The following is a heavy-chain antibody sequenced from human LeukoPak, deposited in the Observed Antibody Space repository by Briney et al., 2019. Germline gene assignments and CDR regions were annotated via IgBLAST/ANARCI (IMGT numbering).Heavy chain of an antibody. J-gene: IGHJ5*02. CDR3: ARDGWELLYWFDP. CDR1: GYTFTSYA. D-gene: IGHD1-26*01. CDR2: INAGNGNT. V-gene: IGHV1-3*01. Sequence: ASVKVSCKASGYTFTSYAMHWVRQAPGQRLEWTGWINAGNGNTKYSQKLQGRVTITRDTSASTAYMELSSLRSEDTAVYYCARDGWELLYWFDPWGQGTLVTVSS.